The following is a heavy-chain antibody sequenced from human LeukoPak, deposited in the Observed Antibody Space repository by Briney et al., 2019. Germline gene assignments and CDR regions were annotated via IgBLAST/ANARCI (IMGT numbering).Heavy chain of an antibody. J-gene: IGHJ4*02. D-gene: IGHD2-15*01. CDR1: GFTFNNYA. CDR3: AKAPLGRCSGVICYYFDY. V-gene: IGHV3-23*01. Sequence: GGSLRLSCAASGFTFNNYAMSWVRQAPGTGLEWVSAISGSDSGTYYADSVKGRFTISRDNSKNTLYRQMNSLRAEDAAVYYCAKAPLGRCSGVICYYFDYWGQGTLVTVSS. CDR2: ISGSDSGT.